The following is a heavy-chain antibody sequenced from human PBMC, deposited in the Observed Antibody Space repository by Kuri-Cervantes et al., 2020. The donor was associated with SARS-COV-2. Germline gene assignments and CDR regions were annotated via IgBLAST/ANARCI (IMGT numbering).Heavy chain of an antibody. D-gene: IGHD2-15*01. CDR2: ITPNGDLT. CDR3: ARDQDIVVVVAATPGRGAFDI. CDR1: GYTITNFF. J-gene: IGHJ3*02. Sequence: ASVKVSCKTSGYTITNFFMHWVRQAPGQGLEWMGLITPNGDLTLYAQNFQGRFTVTRDTSTRTVFMELSSLRSKDTAVYYCARDQDIVVVVAATPGRGAFDIWGQGTMVTVSS. V-gene: IGHV1-46*01.